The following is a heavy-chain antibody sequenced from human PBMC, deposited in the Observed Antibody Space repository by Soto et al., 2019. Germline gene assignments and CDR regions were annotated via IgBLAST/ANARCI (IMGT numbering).Heavy chain of an antibody. CDR2: INSYGSNT. J-gene: IGHJ4*02. CDR1: GFTFSTHA. D-gene: IGHD3-10*01. Sequence: GGSLRLSCAASGFTFSTHAMHWVRQAPRKGLLWVSSINSYGSNTTYADSVKGRFTISRDNARNTLYLQMNSLRPEDTAVYYCANDYYGALNYWGQGTPVTVSS. V-gene: IGHV3-74*03. CDR3: ANDYYGALNY.